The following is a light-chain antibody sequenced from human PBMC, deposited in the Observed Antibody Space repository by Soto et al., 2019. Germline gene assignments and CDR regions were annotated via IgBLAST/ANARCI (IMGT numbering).Light chain of an antibody. CDR1: QDIKNY. Sequence: DIQMTQSPSSLSAPVGDRVPIPFQPSQDIKNYLNWYQQKSGKAPKLLIYDASDLETGVPSRFSGSGSGTDFTFTINSLQPEDIATYHCQQYDNLPLTFGGGTKVDIK. CDR2: DAS. J-gene: IGKJ4*01. V-gene: IGKV1-33*01. CDR3: QQYDNLPLT.